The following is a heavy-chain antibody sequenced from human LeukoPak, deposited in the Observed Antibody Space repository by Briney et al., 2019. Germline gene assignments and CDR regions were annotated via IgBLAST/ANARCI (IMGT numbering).Heavy chain of an antibody. CDR3: ARERKGGSSWYYFDY. CDR2: IKQDGSEK. CDR1: GFTFSNYW. V-gene: IGHV3-7*01. Sequence: GGSLRLSCAASGFTFSNYWMSWVRQAPGKGLEWVANIKQDGSEKYYVDSVKGRFTISRDNAKNSLYPQMNSLRAEDTAVYYCARERKGGSSWYYFDYWGQGTLVTVSS. J-gene: IGHJ4*02. D-gene: IGHD6-13*01.